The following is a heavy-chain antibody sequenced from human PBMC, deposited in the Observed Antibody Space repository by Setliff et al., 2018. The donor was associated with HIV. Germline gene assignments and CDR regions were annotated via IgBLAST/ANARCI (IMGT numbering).Heavy chain of an antibody. D-gene: IGHD2-8*02. Sequence: ASVNVSCKASGYTFTGYYMHWVRQAPGQGLEWMGWINPNSGGTNYAQKFQGRVTMTRDTSISTAYMELSRLRSDDTAVYYCARDLWGLLVFDYWGQGTLVTVSS. J-gene: IGHJ4*02. V-gene: IGHV1-2*02. CDR1: GYTFTGYY. CDR2: INPNSGGT. CDR3: ARDLWGLLVFDY.